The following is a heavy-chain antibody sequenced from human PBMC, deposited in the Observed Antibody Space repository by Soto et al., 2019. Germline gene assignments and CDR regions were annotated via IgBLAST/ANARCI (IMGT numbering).Heavy chain of an antibody. CDR2: IIPILGIA. D-gene: IGHD2-15*01. CDR1: GGTFSSYT. V-gene: IGHV1-69*02. Sequence: QVQLVQSGAEVKKPGSSVKVSCKASGGTFSSYTISWVRQAPGQGLEWMGRIIPILGIANYAQKLQGRVTINANKSTRTAYMELSSLRSEDTTVYYCARTNKAVARRIDYWGQGTLVTVSS. J-gene: IGHJ4*02. CDR3: ARTNKAVARRIDY.